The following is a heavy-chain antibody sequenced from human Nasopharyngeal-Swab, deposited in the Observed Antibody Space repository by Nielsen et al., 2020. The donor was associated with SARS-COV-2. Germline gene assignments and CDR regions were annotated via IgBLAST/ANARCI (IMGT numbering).Heavy chain of an antibody. D-gene: IGHD6-19*01. CDR2: IWHDGRFQ. J-gene: IGHJ4*02. Sequence: GESLKISCAASGFTFSGYGMHWVRQAPGKGLEWVAVIWHDGRFQFYADSVKGRFTVSRDNPKNTLYLQMNSLRAEDTAVYYCATEGVGDAYNSDWFDWWGQGTLFTVS. CDR1: GFTFSGYG. CDR3: ATEGVGDAYNSDWFDW. V-gene: IGHV3-33*03.